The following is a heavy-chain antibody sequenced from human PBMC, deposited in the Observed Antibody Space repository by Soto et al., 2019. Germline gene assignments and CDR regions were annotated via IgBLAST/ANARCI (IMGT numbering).Heavy chain of an antibody. Sequence: QVQLQESGPGLVKPSGTLSLTCAVSGGSIRSNNWWSWVRQPPGKGLEWIGEIFQRGSTNYNPSLKTRVTISGDKSKNQFSLKLSSVTAADTAVYYCARVYSGSYSDYWGQGTLVTVSS. CDR1: GGSIRSNNW. CDR3: ARVYSGSYSDY. J-gene: IGHJ4*02. CDR2: IFQRGST. D-gene: IGHD1-26*01. V-gene: IGHV4-4*02.